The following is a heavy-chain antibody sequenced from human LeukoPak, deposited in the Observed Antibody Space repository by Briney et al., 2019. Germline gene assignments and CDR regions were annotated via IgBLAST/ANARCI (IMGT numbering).Heavy chain of an antibody. V-gene: IGHV4-61*02. CDR1: GDSLNRDTIY. CDR2: ISTRGTT. D-gene: IGHD2-21*01. CDR3: AREKSLVKDYYYDY. J-gene: IGHJ4*02. Sequence: SSQTLPLTCTVSGDSLNRDTIYWSWIRQPAGKGLEWIGRISTRGTTNYNPSLEGRVTISIDTSNDQFSLNLRSVTVADTALYLCAREKSLVKDYYYDYWGQGTLVTVSS.